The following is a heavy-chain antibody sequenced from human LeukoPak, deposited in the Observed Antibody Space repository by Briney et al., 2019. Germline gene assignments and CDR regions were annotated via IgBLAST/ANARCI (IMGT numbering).Heavy chain of an antibody. V-gene: IGHV3-64D*09. Sequence: PGGSLRLSCSASGFTLSSYAMYWVRQAPGKGLEYVSVITSNGGSTSFADSVKGRFTISRDNSKNTLYLQMSSLRPEDTAVYYCVKAPSITATSYYFDYWGQGTLVTVSS. CDR3: VKAPSITATSYYFDY. CDR2: ITSNGGST. CDR1: GFTLSSYA. J-gene: IGHJ4*02. D-gene: IGHD1-7*01.